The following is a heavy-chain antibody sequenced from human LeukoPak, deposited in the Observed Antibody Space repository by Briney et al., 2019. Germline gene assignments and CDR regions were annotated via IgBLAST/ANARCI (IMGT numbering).Heavy chain of an antibody. J-gene: IGHJ5*02. Sequence: PGGSLRLSCAASGFTFSSYAMSWVRQAPGKGLEWVSAISGSGGSTYYADSVKGRFTISRDNSKNTLYLQMNSLRAEDTAVCYCAKCANYDFWSGYYWFDPWGQGTLVTVSS. CDR1: GFTFSSYA. CDR3: AKCANYDFWSGYYWFDP. D-gene: IGHD3-3*01. CDR2: ISGSGGST. V-gene: IGHV3-23*01.